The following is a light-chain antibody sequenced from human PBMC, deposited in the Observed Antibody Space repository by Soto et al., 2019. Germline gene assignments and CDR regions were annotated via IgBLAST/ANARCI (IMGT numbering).Light chain of an antibody. CDR3: SSYVGSKV. CDR2: QVS. Sequence: QSALTQPASVSGSPGQSITISCTGTSSDIGSYNLVSWYQHHPGKVPKLIIYQVSKRPSGVPNRFSGSKSGNTASLTVSGLQAEDEADYYCSSYVGSKVFGGGTKVTVL. CDR1: SSDIGSYNL. J-gene: IGLJ2*01. V-gene: IGLV2-23*02.